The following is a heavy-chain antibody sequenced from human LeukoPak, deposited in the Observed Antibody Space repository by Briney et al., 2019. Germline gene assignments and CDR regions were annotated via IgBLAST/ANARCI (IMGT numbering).Heavy chain of an antibody. J-gene: IGHJ4*02. D-gene: IGHD3-22*01. CDR1: GGTFSSYA. V-gene: IGHV1-69*04. CDR3: ARGRRGYYDTGLFDY. CDR2: IIPIFGIA. Sequence: SVKVSCKASGGTFSSYAISWVRQAPGQGLEWMGRIIPIFGIANYAQKFQGRVTITADKSTSTAYMELSSLRSEDTAVYYCARGRRGYYDTGLFDYWGQGTLVTVSS.